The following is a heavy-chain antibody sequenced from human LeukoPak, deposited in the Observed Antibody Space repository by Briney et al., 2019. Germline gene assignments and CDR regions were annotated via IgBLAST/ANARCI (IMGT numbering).Heavy chain of an antibody. Sequence: PSETLSLTCTVSGGSISSYYWSWIRQPPGKGLEWIGSIYYSGSTYYNPSLKSRVTISVDTSKNQFSLKLSSVTAADTAVYYCARVYYDFWSGYLNWFDPWGQGTLVTVSS. CDR1: GGSISSYY. CDR3: ARVYYDFWSGYLNWFDP. J-gene: IGHJ5*02. CDR2: IYYSGST. D-gene: IGHD3-3*01. V-gene: IGHV4-39*07.